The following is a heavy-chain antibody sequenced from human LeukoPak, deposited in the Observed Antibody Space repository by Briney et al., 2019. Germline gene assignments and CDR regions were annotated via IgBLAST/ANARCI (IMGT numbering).Heavy chain of an antibody. CDR2: IYYSGST. D-gene: IGHD3-22*01. Sequence: MPSETLSLTCTVSGDSISSHYWSWIRQPPGKGLEWIGSIYYSGSTYYNPSLRSRVTISVDTSKNQFSLKLSSVTAADTAVYFCARGPYSYDSSGAFDIWGQGTMVTVSS. V-gene: IGHV4-39*07. J-gene: IGHJ3*02. CDR3: ARGPYSYDSSGAFDI. CDR1: GDSISSHY.